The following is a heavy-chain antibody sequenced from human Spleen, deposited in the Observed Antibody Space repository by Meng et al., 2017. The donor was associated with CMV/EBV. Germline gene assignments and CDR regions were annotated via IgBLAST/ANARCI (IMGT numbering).Heavy chain of an antibody. J-gene: IGHJ6*02. CDR2: IYYSGST. CDR3: ARDHSRSSGNYYYYYGMDV. CDR1: GGSISSSSYY. V-gene: IGHV4-39*02. D-gene: IGHD6-6*01. Sequence: SETLSLTCTVSGGSISSSSYYWGWIRQPPGKGLEWIGSIYYSGSTYYNPSLKSRVTISVDTSKNQFSLKLSSVTAADTAVYYCARDHSRSSGNYYYYYGMDVWGQGTTVTVSS.